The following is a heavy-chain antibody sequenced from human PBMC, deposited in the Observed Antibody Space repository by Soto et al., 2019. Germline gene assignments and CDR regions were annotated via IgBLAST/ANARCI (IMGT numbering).Heavy chain of an antibody. Sequence: SVKVSCKASGGTFSSYRFNWVRQARGQGLEWLGGIVPIYRTADYAQKFQGRVTITADGSTRTVYMELSSLKSQDTALYYCARDSGAKLRSSWGQGTLVTVSS. V-gene: IGHV1-69*13. CDR3: ARDSGAKLRSS. J-gene: IGHJ4*02. D-gene: IGHD6-19*01. CDR2: IVPIYRTA. CDR1: GGTFSSYR.